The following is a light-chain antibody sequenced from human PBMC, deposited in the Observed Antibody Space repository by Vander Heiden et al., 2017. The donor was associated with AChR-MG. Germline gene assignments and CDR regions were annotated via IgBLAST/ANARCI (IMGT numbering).Light chain of an antibody. CDR3: AAWDDSLNGPV. J-gene: IGLJ3*02. V-gene: IGLV1-44*01. Sequence: QSALTPPPAASGTPGQRVTMSCFGSSSNIGRNTVNWYQQLPGAAPKFLIFSDNQRPSGVPARFSGSKSGTSASLAISGLQSEDEADYYCAAWDDSLNGPVFGGGTKLTVL. CDR2: SDN. CDR1: SSNIGRNT.